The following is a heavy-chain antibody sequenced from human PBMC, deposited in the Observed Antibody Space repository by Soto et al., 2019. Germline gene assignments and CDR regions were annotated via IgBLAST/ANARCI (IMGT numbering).Heavy chain of an antibody. Sequence: SQTLSLPSIVSDVTSRSISYYWGWDRQSPGKGLEWIGSLYYSGSTYYNPSLKSRVTISVYTSKNQFSLQLRSVTAADTAVYFCAKLFDDDTTSNYYEAYLVQGTLVTGTS. CDR2: LYYSGST. V-gene: IGHV4-39*01. D-gene: IGHD3-22*01. CDR3: AKLFDDDTTSNYYEAY. CDR1: DVTSRSISYY. J-gene: IGHJ4*02.